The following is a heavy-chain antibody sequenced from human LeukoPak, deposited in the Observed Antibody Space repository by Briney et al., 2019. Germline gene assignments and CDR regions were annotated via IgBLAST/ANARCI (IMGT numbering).Heavy chain of an antibody. V-gene: IGHV3-23*01. D-gene: IGHD2-2*02. CDR1: GFTFSSYA. J-gene: IGHJ4*02. Sequence: GGSLRLSCAASGFTFSSYAMSWVRQAPGKGLEWVSAISGSGSSTYYADSVKGRFTISRDNSKNTLYLQMNSLRAEDTVVYYCALLRGYTTGGIDYWGQGTLVTVSS. CDR2: ISGSGSST. CDR3: ALLRGYTTGGIDY.